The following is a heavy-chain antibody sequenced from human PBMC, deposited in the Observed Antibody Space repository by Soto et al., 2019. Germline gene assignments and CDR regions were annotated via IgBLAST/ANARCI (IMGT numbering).Heavy chain of an antibody. Sequence: QVQLVQSGAEVKKPGSSVKVSCKASGGTFSSYTISWVRQAPGQGLEWMGGIIPILGIANYAQKFQGRVTITADKSTSTAYMELSSLRSEDTAVYYCARSYCSSTSCYAWGSYGMDVWGQGTTVTVSS. V-gene: IGHV1-69*02. D-gene: IGHD2-2*01. CDR3: ARSYCSSTSCYAWGSYGMDV. CDR2: IIPILGIA. J-gene: IGHJ6*02. CDR1: GGTFSSYT.